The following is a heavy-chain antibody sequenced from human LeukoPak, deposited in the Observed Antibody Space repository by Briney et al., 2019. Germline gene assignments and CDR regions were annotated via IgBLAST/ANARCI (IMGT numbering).Heavy chain of an antibody. CDR2: IYSDGSGT. D-gene: IGHD3-10*02. J-gene: IGHJ4*02. CDR1: GFTFSTYW. V-gene: IGHV3-74*01. CDR3: ARDRNYVPDY. Sequence: PGGSLRLSCAASGFTFSTYWMHWVRQAPGKGLVRVSRIYSDGSGTIYADSVKGRFTISRDNAKNTLYLQMNSLRAEDTAVYYCARDRNYVPDYWGQGTLVTVSS.